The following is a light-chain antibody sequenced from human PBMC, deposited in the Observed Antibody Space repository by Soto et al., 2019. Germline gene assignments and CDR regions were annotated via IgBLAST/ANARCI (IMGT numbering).Light chain of an antibody. CDR3: QHEVT. J-gene: IGKJ1*01. CDR1: QSVSSN. CDR2: GAS. Sequence: EIVMTQSPATLSVSPGERATLSCRASQSVSSNLAWYQQKPGQAPRLLIYGASTRATGIPARFSGSGSGTEFTLTISSLQSEDFAFYYRQHEVTFGQGTKVQIK. V-gene: IGKV3-15*01.